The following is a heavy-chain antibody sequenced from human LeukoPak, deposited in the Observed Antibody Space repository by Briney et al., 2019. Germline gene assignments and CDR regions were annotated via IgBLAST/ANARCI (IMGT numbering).Heavy chain of an antibody. D-gene: IGHD3-22*01. Sequence: PGGSLRLSCAASGFTFSSYAMHWVRQAPGKGLEWVAVISYDGSNKYYADSVKGRFTISRDNSKNTLYLQMNSLRAEDTAVYYCASPYDSSGYRNWYFDLWGRGTLVTVSS. CDR3: ASPYDSSGYRNWYFDL. V-gene: IGHV3-30*04. CDR2: ISYDGSNK. CDR1: GFTFSSYA. J-gene: IGHJ2*01.